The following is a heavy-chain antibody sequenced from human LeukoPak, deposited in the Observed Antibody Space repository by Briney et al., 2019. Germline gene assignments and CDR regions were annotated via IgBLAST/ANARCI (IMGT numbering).Heavy chain of an antibody. CDR3: ARHGVHQNYDY. J-gene: IGHJ4*02. CDR2: IYYSGST. CDR1: GGSISSDNYY. Sequence: PSETLSLTCTVSGGSISSDNYYWSWVRQPPGKGLEWIGSIYYSGSTYYHPSLKSRVTISVDTSKNQFSLKLSSVTAADTALYYCARHGVHQNYDYWGQGTLVTVSS. V-gene: IGHV4-39*01. D-gene: IGHD1-1*01.